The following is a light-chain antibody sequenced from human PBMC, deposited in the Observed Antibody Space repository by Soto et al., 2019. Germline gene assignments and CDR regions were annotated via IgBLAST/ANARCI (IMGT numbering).Light chain of an antibody. V-gene: IGKV3-15*01. Sequence: EIVMTQSPATLSVSPGETATLSCRASQSVTYNLAWYQQKPGQGPRLLIYGAFTRATGIPARFSVSGSGTEFTRTISSLQSEDFAVYYCQQYKNWPPLTFGGGNKVELK. CDR2: GAF. CDR3: QQYKNWPPLT. CDR1: QSVTYN. J-gene: IGKJ4*01.